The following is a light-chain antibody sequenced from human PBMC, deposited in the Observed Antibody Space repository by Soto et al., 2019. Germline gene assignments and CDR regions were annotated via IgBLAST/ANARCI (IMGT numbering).Light chain of an antibody. CDR3: CSYAGSTTHVV. CDR1: SSDVGSYNL. V-gene: IGLV2-23*02. CDR2: KVS. Sequence: QSALTQPASVSGSPGQSITISCTGTSSDVGSYNLVSWYQQYPGKAPKFIIYKVSKRPSGVSNRFSGSKSGNTASLTISGLQAEDEADYYCCSYAGSTTHVVFGGGTKLTVL. J-gene: IGLJ2*01.